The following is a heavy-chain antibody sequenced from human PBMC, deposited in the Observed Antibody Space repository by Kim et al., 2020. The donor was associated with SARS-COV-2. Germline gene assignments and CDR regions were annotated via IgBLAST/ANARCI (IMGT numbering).Heavy chain of an antibody. CDR2: ISYDGSNK. D-gene: IGHD5-18*01. J-gene: IGHJ4*01. CDR3: ARVPAHDTAMVPPDY. Sequence: GGSLRLSCAASGFTFSSYGMHWVRQAPGKGLEWVEFISYDGSNKYFADSVKGRFTISRDNSKNTLYLQMNSLRAEDTAVYYCARVPAHDTAMVPPDYWG. CDR1: GFTFSSYG. V-gene: IGHV3-33*05.